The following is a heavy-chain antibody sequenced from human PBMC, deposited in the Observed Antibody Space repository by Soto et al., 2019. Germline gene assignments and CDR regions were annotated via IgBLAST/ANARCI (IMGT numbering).Heavy chain of an antibody. V-gene: IGHV1-69*06. Sequence: AASVKVSCKASGGTFSSYAISWVRQAPGQGLEWMGGIIPIFGTANYSQKFQGRVTITADKSTSTAYMELSSLRSEDTAVYYCARDPGYYDSSGYPPRGAFDIWGQGTMVTVSS. CDR1: GGTFSSYA. CDR3: ARDPGYYDSSGYPPRGAFDI. D-gene: IGHD3-22*01. J-gene: IGHJ3*02. CDR2: IIPIFGTA.